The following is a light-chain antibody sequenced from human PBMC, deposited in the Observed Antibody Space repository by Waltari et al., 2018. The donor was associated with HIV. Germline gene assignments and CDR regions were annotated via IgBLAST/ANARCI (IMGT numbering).Light chain of an antibody. V-gene: IGLV2-14*01. CDR2: GVS. Sequence: QSALTQPASVSGSPGQSITISCTGTSSDVGAYYYVSWFPLHPGKAPKLMIYGVSNRPSGVSNRFSGSKSGNTASLTISGLQAEDEADYFCSSYTGSSTLYVFGTGTKVTVL. J-gene: IGLJ1*01. CDR1: SSDVGAYYY. CDR3: SSYTGSSTLYV.